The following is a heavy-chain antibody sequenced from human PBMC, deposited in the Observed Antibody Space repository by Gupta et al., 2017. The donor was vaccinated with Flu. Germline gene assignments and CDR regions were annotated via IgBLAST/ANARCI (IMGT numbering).Heavy chain of an antibody. CDR3: ARDDRGSSR. D-gene: IGHD1-1*01. Sequence: EVQLVESGGGLVKPGGSLRLSCAASGFPFSSFSMSWVRQAPGKGLEWVSSISSRSDYIYYGDSVKGRFTVSRDNVKNSLFLQMDSMSAEDTALYYCARDDRGSSRWGQGILVTVSS. CDR2: ISSRSDYI. V-gene: IGHV3-21*06. J-gene: IGHJ4*02. CDR1: GFPFSSFS.